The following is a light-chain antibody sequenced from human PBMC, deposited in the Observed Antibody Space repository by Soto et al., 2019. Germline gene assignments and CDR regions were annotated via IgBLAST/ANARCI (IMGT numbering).Light chain of an antibody. CDR1: QSVTKNN. V-gene: IGKV3-20*01. CDR3: QQYGSSAPIT. CDR2: GAS. Sequence: EIVLSQSAGAVSLSTRERATLSCRARQSVTKNNLNWYQHKPGQAPRLLIYGASIRATGIPDRFSGSGSETDFTLTISRLEPEDFALYYCQQYGSSAPITFGQGTRLEIK. J-gene: IGKJ5*01.